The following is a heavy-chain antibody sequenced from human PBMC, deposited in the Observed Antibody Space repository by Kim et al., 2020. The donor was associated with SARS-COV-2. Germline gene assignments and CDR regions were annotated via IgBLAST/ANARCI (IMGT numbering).Heavy chain of an antibody. V-gene: IGHV1-46*01. CDR2: INSSGGST. J-gene: IGHJ4*02. Sequence: ASVKVSCNASGYTFTSYYMHWVRQAPGQGLEWMGIINSSGGSTSYAQKFQGRVTMTRDTSTSTVYMELSSLRSEDTAVYYCARRFRYGDQTLGFDYWGQGTLVTVSS. D-gene: IGHD4-17*01. CDR3: ARRFRYGDQTLGFDY. CDR1: GYTFTSYY.